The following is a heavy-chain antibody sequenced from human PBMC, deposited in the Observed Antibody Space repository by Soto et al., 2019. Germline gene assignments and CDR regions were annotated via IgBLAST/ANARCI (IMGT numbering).Heavy chain of an antibody. D-gene: IGHD4-17*01. CDR1: GFSFSGYG. J-gene: IGHJ4*02. CDR2: ISSSGSLI. CDR3: ATTVNTVDY. Sequence: PGGSLRLSCAASGFSFSGYGMNWVRQAPGKGLEWISYISSSGSLIYYADSLKGRFTISRDNAKNSLYLQMNSLRAEDTAVYYCATTVNTVDYCGQGPLVTVYS. V-gene: IGHV3-48*03.